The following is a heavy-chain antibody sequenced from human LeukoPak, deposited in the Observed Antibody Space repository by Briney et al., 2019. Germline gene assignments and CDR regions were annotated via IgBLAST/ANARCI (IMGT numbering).Heavy chain of an antibody. CDR3: VKEVGYGDYVWYFDY. Sequence: PGGSLRLSCSASGFTFSSYAMHWIRQAPGKGLEYVSAISSNGGSTHYADSVKGRFTISRDNSKNTLYLQMSSLRAEDTAVYYCVKEVGYGDYVWYFDYWGQGTLVTVSS. CDR1: GFTFSSYA. J-gene: IGHJ4*02. V-gene: IGHV3-64D*06. CDR2: ISSNGGST. D-gene: IGHD4-17*01.